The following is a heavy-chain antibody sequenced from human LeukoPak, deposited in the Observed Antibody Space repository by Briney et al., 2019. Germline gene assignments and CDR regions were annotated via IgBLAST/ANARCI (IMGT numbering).Heavy chain of an antibody. V-gene: IGHV3-23*01. CDR3: AKDSYSSGYWYYFDY. CDR2: ISGNGGAT. CDR1: GFTFSSYA. J-gene: IGHJ4*02. Sequence: PGGSLRLSCVASGFTFSSYALSWVRQAPGKGLEWVSTISGNGGATYYANSVKGRFTISRDNSKNTLSLQMNSLRAEDTAVYYCAKDSYSSGYWYYFDYWGQGTLVTVSS. D-gene: IGHD3-22*01.